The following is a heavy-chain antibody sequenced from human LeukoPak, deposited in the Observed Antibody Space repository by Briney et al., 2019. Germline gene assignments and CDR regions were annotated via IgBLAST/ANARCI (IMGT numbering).Heavy chain of an antibody. CDR3: ARGRSVTLAAAGTRWFDP. V-gene: IGHV4-31*03. J-gene: IGHJ5*02. CDR1: GGSISSGGYY. Sequence: SETLSLTCTVSGGSISSGGYYWSWIRQHPGKGLGWIGYIYYSGSTYYNPSLKSRVTISVDTSKNQFSLKLSSVTAADTAVYYCARGRSVTLAAAGTRWFDPWGQGTLVTVSS. CDR2: IYYSGST. D-gene: IGHD6-13*01.